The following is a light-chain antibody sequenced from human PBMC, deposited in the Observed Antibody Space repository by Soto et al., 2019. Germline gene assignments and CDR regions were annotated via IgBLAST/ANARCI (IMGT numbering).Light chain of an antibody. CDR1: TSNIGNNY. CDR2: RNN. Sequence: QSVLTQPPSASGTPGQRVTISCSGSTSNIGNNYVCWFQQLPGTSPKLLIYRNNPRPSGVPDRFSGSKSGTSASLAISGLRSEDGADYYCAAWDDSLNGVVFGGGTKHTVL. V-gene: IGLV1-47*01. J-gene: IGLJ3*02. CDR3: AAWDDSLNGVV.